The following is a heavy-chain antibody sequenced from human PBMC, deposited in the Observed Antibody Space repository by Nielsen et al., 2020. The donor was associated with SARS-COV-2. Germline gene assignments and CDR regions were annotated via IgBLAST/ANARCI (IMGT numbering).Heavy chain of an antibody. V-gene: IGHV3-74*01. Sequence: GGSLRLSCSASGFTFSSTWMDWVRQAPGQGLVWVSRINPSGSGTTYADFVKGRFAVSRDNAENTAVLQMHSLRVEDTAVYFCAGGADFWSGTQRYYMDVWGKGTTVTVSS. CDR3: AGGADFWSGTQRYYMDV. J-gene: IGHJ6*03. CDR1: GFTFSSTW. CDR2: INPSGSGT. D-gene: IGHD3-3*01.